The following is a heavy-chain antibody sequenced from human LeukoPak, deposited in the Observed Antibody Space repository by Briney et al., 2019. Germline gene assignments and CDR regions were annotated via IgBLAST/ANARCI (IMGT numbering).Heavy chain of an antibody. CDR3: TCGIFGVVTYFDL. V-gene: IGHV3-7*01. J-gene: IGHJ2*01. CDR2: IKHDGSEE. Sequence: GGSLRLSCAASGITFSSLWMSWFRQAPGKGLEWVADIKHDGSEEHYVASVKGRFTISRDSAKTSLYLQMNSLRAEDTAVYYCTCGIFGVVTYFDLWGRGTLVTVSS. D-gene: IGHD3-3*01. CDR1: GITFSSLW.